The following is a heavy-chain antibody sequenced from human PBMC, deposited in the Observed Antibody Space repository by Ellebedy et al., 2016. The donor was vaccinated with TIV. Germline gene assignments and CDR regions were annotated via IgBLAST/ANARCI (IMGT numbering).Heavy chain of an antibody. Sequence: GASVKVSCKASGGTFGTFAINWVRQAPGQGLEWMGGIVPMFVTPMYSKKFQGRVSITADESSTTAYMELSSLRSEDTAAYFCVRDDVSGWYGEYWGPGTLVTVSS. CDR2: IVPMFVTP. V-gene: IGHV1-69*13. D-gene: IGHD6-13*01. CDR3: VRDDVSGWYGEY. J-gene: IGHJ1*01. CDR1: GGTFGTFA.